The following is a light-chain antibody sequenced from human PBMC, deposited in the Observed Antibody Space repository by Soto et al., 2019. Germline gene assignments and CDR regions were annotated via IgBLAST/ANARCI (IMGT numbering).Light chain of an antibody. J-gene: IGKJ1*01. CDR2: AAS. CDR3: QQSYSYPWT. CDR1: QGINSY. V-gene: IGKV1-39*01. Sequence: IQLTQSPASLSASFGDSVPITCRASQGINSYLAWYRQKSGKAPELLIYAASSLQSGVPSRFSGSGSGTDFTLTISSLQPEDFATYFCQQSYSYPWTFGQGTKVDI.